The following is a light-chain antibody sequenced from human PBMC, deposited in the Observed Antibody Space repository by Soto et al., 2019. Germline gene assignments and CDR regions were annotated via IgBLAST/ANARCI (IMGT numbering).Light chain of an antibody. CDR1: QIVSSTY. CDR3: QQYGVTPPNT. V-gene: IGKV3-20*01. J-gene: IGKJ4*01. CDR2: GAS. Sequence: EIVLTQSPGTLSLSPGVRATLSCRASQIVSSTYLAWFQQKAGQAPRLLIYGASTRATGIPDRFSGSGSGTDFTLTISGLEPEDFALYYCQQYGVTPPNTFGGGTKVEV.